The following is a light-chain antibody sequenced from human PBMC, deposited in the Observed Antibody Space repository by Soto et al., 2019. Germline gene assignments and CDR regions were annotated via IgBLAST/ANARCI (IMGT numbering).Light chain of an antibody. V-gene: IGKV1-39*01. CDR2: VAS. Sequence: DIQMTESPSSLSASVGDRVTINCGASQNIINYLNWYQQKPGKAPQLLIYVASRLESGVPSRFSGSGSGTDFTLTISSLQPEDFATYYCQQSYNAPITFGQGTRLEN. J-gene: IGKJ5*01. CDR1: QNIINY. CDR3: QQSYNAPIT.